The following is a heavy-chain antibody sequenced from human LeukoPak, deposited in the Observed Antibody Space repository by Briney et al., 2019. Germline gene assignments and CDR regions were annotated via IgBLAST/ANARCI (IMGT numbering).Heavy chain of an antibody. J-gene: IGHJ5*02. CDR3: ARERQVGYPVPLDP. CDR1: GGTFSSYA. V-gene: IGHV1-69*13. Sequence: ASVKVSCKASGGTFSSYAIGWVRQAPGQGLEWMGGIIPIFGTANYAQKFQGRVTITADESTSTAYMELSSLRSEDTAVYYCARERQVGYPVPLDPWGQGTLVTVSS. CDR2: IIPIFGTA. D-gene: IGHD5-12*01.